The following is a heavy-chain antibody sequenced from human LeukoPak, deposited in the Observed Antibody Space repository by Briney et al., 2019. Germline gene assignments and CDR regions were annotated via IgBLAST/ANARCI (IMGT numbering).Heavy chain of an antibody. CDR1: GFTFSSYA. V-gene: IGHV3-23*01. CDR2: IRGRVGST. Sequence: PGGSLRLSCAASGFTFSSYAMSWVRQAPGKGLEWVSAIRGRVGSTYYADSVKGRFTISRDNSKNTLYLQMNSLRAEDTAVYYCAKGPDCSGDSCQDYWGQGTLVVVSS. J-gene: IGHJ4*02. D-gene: IGHD2-15*01. CDR3: AKGPDCSGDSCQDY.